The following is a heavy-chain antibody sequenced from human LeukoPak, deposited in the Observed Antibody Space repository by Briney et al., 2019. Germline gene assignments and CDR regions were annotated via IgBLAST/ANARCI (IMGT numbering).Heavy chain of an antibody. D-gene: IGHD6-13*01. V-gene: IGHV1-46*01. CDR2: INPNGGST. CDR3: ASIAAAGTGLYFDY. Sequence: ASVKVSCKASGYTFTSYYMHWVRQASGQGLEWMGIINPNGGSTSYAQKFQGRVTMTRDMSTSTVYMELSSLRSEDTAVYYCASIAAAGTGLYFDYWGQGTLVTVSS. J-gene: IGHJ4*02. CDR1: GYTFTSYY.